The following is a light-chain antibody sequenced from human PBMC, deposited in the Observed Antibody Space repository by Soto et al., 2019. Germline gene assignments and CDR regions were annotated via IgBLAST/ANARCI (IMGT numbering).Light chain of an antibody. CDR1: SSDFDFYNY. V-gene: IGLV2-14*03. CDR2: DVS. J-gene: IGLJ1*01. CDR3: SSSSSSSPRV. Sequence: QSALTQPASVSGSPGQSITISCTGTSSDFDFYNYVSWYQQLPGKAPKLMIYDVSNRTSGVSNRFSGSKSGNTASLTISGLQAEDEADYYCSSSSSSSPRVFGAGTKVTVL.